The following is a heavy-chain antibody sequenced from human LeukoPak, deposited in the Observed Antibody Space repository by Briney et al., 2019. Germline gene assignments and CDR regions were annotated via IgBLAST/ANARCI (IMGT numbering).Heavy chain of an antibody. CDR2: IKQDGSEK. D-gene: IGHD6-19*01. J-gene: IGHJ4*02. CDR1: GFTFSSYE. CDR3: AREGGKASAVAGPYY. Sequence: GGSLRLSCAASGFTFSSYEMNWVRQAPGKGLEWVAHIKQDGSEKYYVDSVKGRFTISRDNAKNSLYLQMNSLRAEDTAVYYCAREGGKASAVAGPYYWGQGTLVTVSS. V-gene: IGHV3-7*01.